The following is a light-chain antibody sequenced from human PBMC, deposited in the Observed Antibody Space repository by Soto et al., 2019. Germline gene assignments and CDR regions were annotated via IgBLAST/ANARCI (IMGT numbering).Light chain of an antibody. J-gene: IGKJ4*01. CDR1: QAINSA. CDR3: QQFNSYPLT. Sequence: QLTQSPSSLSASVGDKVTISCRASQAINSALAWCQQRPGKAPMVLIYDASILESVVPSRFSGSGSGTDFTLTISSLQPEDFATYYCQQFNSYPLTFGGGTKVEIE. CDR2: DAS. V-gene: IGKV1-13*02.